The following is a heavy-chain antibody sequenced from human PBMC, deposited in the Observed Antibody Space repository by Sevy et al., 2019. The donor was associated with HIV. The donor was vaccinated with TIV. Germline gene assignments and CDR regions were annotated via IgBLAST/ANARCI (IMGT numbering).Heavy chain of an antibody. Sequence: ASVKVSCKASGYAFTGYYIHWVRQAPGQGLEWMGRINPISGVTDDSQKFQGRVTMTRDTSISTAYMDVSRLTADDTAVYYCARAPTDFWTGGMAVWGQGTVVTVSS. CDR1: GYAFTGYY. CDR3: ARAPTDFWTGGMAV. J-gene: IGHJ6*02. D-gene: IGHD3-3*01. V-gene: IGHV1-2*06. CDR2: INPISGVT.